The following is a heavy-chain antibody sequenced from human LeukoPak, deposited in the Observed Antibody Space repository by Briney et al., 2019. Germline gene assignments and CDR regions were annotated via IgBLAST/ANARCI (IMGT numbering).Heavy chain of an antibody. CDR3: AKVGYCSGGSCYPVAFDI. CDR1: GFTFGDYA. CDR2: ISGDGGST. D-gene: IGHD2-15*01. Sequence: PGGSLRLSCAASGFTFGDYAMHWVRHAPGKGLEWVSLISGDGGSTYYADSVKGRFTISRDNSKNSLYLQMNSLRTEDTALYYCAKVGYCSGGSCYPVAFDIWGQGTMVTVSS. V-gene: IGHV3-43*02. J-gene: IGHJ3*02.